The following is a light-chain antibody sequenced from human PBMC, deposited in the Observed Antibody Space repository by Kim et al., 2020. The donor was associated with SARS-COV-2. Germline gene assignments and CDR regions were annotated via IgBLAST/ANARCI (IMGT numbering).Light chain of an antibody. CDR3: ATWDSSLSVGV. J-gene: IGLJ3*02. CDR1: RSNIGNNP. V-gene: IGLV1-51*01. Sequence: QSVLTQPPSVSAAPGQKVTISCSGSRSNIGNNPVSWYQHFPGTAPKLITYDDDKRPSGIPDRFSSSKSGTSATLGITGLRTGDDADYYCATWDSSLSVGVFGGGTQLTVL. CDR2: DDD.